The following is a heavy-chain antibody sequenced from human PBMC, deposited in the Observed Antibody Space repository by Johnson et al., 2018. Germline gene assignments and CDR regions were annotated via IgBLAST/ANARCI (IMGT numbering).Heavy chain of an antibody. V-gene: IGHV1-8*01. CDR2: MNPNSGHT. CDR3: ASVNYDSSVFVDY. CDR1: GYTFTSYD. Sequence: QVQLVQSGAEVKKPGASVKVSCTASGYTFTSYDINWVRQATGQGLEWMGWMNPNSGHTGYAQKFQGRVTMTRTTSISTAYMDLISPGSEDTAGYYGASVNYDSSVFVDYWGHGTLVTVSS. J-gene: IGHJ4*01. D-gene: IGHD3-22*01.